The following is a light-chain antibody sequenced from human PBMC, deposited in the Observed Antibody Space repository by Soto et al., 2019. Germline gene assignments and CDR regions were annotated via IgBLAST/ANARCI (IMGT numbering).Light chain of an antibody. Sequence: AIQLTQSPFSLSASVGDRVTITCRASQDISNTLAWYQRKPGKAPKVLIYGVFTLESGVPSRFSGSRSGTDFTLTISSLQPEDFASYYCQQHDSYPRTFGQGTKLELK. V-gene: IGKV1-13*02. CDR1: QDISNT. CDR3: QQHDSYPRT. J-gene: IGKJ2*01. CDR2: GVF.